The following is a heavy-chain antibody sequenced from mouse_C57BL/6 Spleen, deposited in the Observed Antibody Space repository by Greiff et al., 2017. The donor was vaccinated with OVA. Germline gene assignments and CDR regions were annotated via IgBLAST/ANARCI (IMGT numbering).Heavy chain of an antibody. Sequence: EVMLVESGGGLVKPGGSLKLSCAASGFTFSDYGMHWVRQAPEKGLEWVAYISSGSSTIYYADTVKGRFPISRDNAKNTLFLQMTSLRSEDTAMYYCALYYSNYNWYFDVWGTGTAVTVSS. CDR1: GFTFSDYG. CDR3: ALYYSNYNWYFDV. D-gene: IGHD2-5*01. CDR2: ISSGSSTI. J-gene: IGHJ1*03. V-gene: IGHV5-17*01.